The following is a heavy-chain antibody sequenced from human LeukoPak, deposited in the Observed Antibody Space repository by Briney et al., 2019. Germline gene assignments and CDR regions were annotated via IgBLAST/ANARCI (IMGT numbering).Heavy chain of an antibody. Sequence: SETLSLTCTVSGGSISSYFWSWIRQPPGKGLEWIGYIYYSGSTNYNPSLKSRVTISVDTSKNQFSLKLSSVTAADTAVYYCARGGMVRGANWFDPWGQGTLVTVSS. CDR3: ARGGMVRGANWFDP. V-gene: IGHV4-59*01. CDR2: IYYSGST. D-gene: IGHD3-10*01. CDR1: GGSISSYF. J-gene: IGHJ5*02.